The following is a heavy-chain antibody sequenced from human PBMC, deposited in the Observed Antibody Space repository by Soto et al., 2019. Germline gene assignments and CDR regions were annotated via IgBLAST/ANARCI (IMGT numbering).Heavy chain of an antibody. CDR1: GYTFTGYY. Sequence: ASVKVSCKASGYTFTGYYMHWVRQAPGQGLEWMGWINPNSGGTNYAQKFQGWVTMTRDTSISTAYMELSRLRSDDTAVYYCARGDKESSSSWFDPWGQGTLVTVSS. CDR2: INPNSGGT. J-gene: IGHJ5*02. V-gene: IGHV1-2*04. CDR3: ARGDKESSSSWFDP. D-gene: IGHD6-6*01.